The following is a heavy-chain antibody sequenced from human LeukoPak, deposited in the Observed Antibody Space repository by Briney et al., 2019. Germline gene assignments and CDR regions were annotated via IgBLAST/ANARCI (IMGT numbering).Heavy chain of an antibody. D-gene: IGHD4-17*01. CDR1: GFTFGDFA. Sequence: GGSLRLSCTGSGFTFGDFAVIWVRQAPGRGLEWVGFIRSKAYGGTTEYAASVKGRFTISRDDSKSIAYLQMDSLKTEDTAVYYCTRDYGDYKGDYWGQGTLVTVSS. CDR3: TRDYGDYKGDY. V-gene: IGHV3-49*04. J-gene: IGHJ4*02. CDR2: IRSKAYGGTT.